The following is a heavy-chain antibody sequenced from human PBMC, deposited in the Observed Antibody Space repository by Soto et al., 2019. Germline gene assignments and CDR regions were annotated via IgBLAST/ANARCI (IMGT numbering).Heavy chain of an antibody. CDR1: GFTFSSYN. Sequence: GGSLRLSCAASGFTFSSYNMNWVRQAPGKGLEWVSYISSSSSSIYYADSVKGRFTTSRDNAKNSLYLQMNGLRAEDTAVYYCAGDSRYCTNGVCYESRNAFDIWGQGTMVTVSS. CDR3: AGDSRYCTNGVCYESRNAFDI. V-gene: IGHV3-48*01. J-gene: IGHJ3*02. CDR2: ISSSSSSI. D-gene: IGHD2-8*01.